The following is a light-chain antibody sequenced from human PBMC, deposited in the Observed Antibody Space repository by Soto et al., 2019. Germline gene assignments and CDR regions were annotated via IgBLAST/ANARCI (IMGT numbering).Light chain of an antibody. V-gene: IGLV2-14*01. CDR2: DVN. J-gene: IGLJ1*01. CDR1: SSDVGGYNF. CDR3: SSYTSSSPHV. Sequence: QSALTQPRSVSGSPGQSITISCTGTSSDVGGYNFVSWYQQHPGKVPKLVIFDVNRRPSGVSDRFSGSKSANTASLTISGLQAEDEGDYYCSSYTSSSPHVFGSGTKLTVL.